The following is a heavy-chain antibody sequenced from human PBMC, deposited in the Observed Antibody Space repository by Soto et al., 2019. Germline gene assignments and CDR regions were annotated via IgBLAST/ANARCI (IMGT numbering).Heavy chain of an antibody. J-gene: IGHJ4*02. Sequence: QVQLVQSGAEVKKPESSVKVSCKAPGGTFSTYAISWVRQAPGQGLEWMGGIIPMFGTANYAQRFQDRVTITADESTNTVYMELSRLRSEDTAVYFCASGIQLWLRRINNGYSGWGQGTLVTVSS. V-gene: IGHV1-69*12. CDR1: GGTFSTYA. D-gene: IGHD5-18*01. CDR3: ASGIQLWLRRINNGYSG. CDR2: IIPMFGTA.